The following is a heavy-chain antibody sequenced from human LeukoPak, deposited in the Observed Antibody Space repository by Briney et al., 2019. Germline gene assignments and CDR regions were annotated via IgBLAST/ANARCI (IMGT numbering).Heavy chain of an antibody. CDR2: ISSSSSYI. CDR3: ARDILGSQTPFDY. CDR1: GFTFSSYN. Sequence: GGSLRLSCAASGFTFSSYNMSWVRQATGKGLTWASSISSSSSYIYYADSVKGRFTISRDNARNSLYLQMNSLRAEDTAVYYCARDILGSQTPFDYWGQGTLVTVSS. J-gene: IGHJ4*02. V-gene: IGHV3-21*01. D-gene: IGHD1-26*01.